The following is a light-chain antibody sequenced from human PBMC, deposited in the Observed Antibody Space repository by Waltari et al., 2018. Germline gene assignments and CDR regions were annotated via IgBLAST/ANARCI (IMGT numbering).Light chain of an antibody. CDR2: GAS. CDR3: QQYDAYPYT. CDR1: QNIYNW. V-gene: IGKV1-5*03. Sequence: DIQMTQSPSILSASIGDRVTITCRASQNIYNWLAWYQQKPGRAPNLLIYGASNLESGVPSRFSGSGSGTEFTLTINSLQPDDFATYYCQQYDAYPYTFGQGAKLEIK. J-gene: IGKJ2*01.